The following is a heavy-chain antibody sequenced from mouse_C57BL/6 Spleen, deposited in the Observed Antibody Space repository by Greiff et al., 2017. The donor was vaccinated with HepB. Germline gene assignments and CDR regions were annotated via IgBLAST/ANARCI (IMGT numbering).Heavy chain of an antibody. V-gene: IGHV1-81*01. CDR3: ARFYYDYDDAMDY. CDR2: IYPRSGNT. J-gene: IGHJ4*01. D-gene: IGHD2-4*01. CDR1: GYTFTSYG. Sequence: QVQLKQSGAELARPGASVKLSCKASGYTFTSYGISWVKQRTGQGLEWIGEIYPRSGNTYYNEKFKGKATLTADKSSSTAYMELRSLTSEDSAVYFCARFYYDYDDAMDYWGQGTSVTVSS.